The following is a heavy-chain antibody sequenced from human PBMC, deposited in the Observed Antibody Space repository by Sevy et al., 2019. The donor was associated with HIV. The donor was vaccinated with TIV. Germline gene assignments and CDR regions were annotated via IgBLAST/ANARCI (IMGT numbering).Heavy chain of an antibody. CDR1: GFTVSSNY. D-gene: IGHD3-10*01. CDR2: IYSGGST. Sequence: GGSLRLSCAASGFTVSSNYMSWVRQAPGKGLEWVSVIYSGGSTYYADSVKGRFTISRDNSKNTLYLQMNGLMAEDTAVYYCAKEVSEHSYSDYWGQGTLVTVSS. V-gene: IGHV3-53*01. J-gene: IGHJ4*02. CDR3: AKEVSEHSYSDY.